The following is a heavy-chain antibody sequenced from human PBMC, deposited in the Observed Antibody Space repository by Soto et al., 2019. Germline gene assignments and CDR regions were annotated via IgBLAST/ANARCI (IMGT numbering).Heavy chain of an antibody. J-gene: IGHJ4*02. CDR2: IYPGDSDT. CDR1: GYSFTSYW. Sequence: GESLKISCKGSGYSFTSYWIGWVRQMPGKGLEWMGIIYPGDSDTRYSPSFQGQVTISADKSISTAYLQWSSLKASDTAMYYCARWIVVVPAAKYYFDYWGQGTLVTVSS. D-gene: IGHD2-2*01. CDR3: ARWIVVVPAAKYYFDY. V-gene: IGHV5-51*01.